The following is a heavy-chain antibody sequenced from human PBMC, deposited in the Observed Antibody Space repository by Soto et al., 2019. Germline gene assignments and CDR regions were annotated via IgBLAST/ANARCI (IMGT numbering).Heavy chain of an antibody. J-gene: IGHJ4*02. CDR2: ISYDGSNK. Sequence: PGGSLRLSCAASGFTFSSYGMHWVRQAPGKGLEWVAVISYDGSNKYYADSVKGRFNISRDNSKNTLYLQMNSLRAEDTAVYYCAKDQDDDYVFDYWGQGTLVTVSS. V-gene: IGHV3-30*18. CDR3: AKDQDDDYVFDY. CDR1: GFTFSSYG. D-gene: IGHD4-17*01.